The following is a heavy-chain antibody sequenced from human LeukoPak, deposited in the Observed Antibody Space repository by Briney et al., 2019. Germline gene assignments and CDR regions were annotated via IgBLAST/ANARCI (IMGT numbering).Heavy chain of an antibody. Sequence: GGSLRLSCAASGFTFSSYGMHWVRQAPGKGLEWVAVISYDGSNKYYADSVKGRFTISRDNSKNTLYLQMNSLRAEDTAVYYCAKDRYSYGLYGMDVWGQGTTVTVSS. CDR1: GFTFSSYG. J-gene: IGHJ6*02. CDR3: AKDRYSYGLYGMDV. D-gene: IGHD5-18*01. V-gene: IGHV3-30*18. CDR2: ISYDGSNK.